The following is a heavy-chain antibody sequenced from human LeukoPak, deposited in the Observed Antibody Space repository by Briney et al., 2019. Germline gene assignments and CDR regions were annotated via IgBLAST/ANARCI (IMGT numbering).Heavy chain of an antibody. Sequence: GGSLRLSCAASGFTFSAYNMNWVRQGPGKGLEWLSYISGGSSIIYYADSVKGRFTISRDNAKNSLFLQMHSLRDEDTAVYYCARAVSGYAFDYWGQGTLVTVSS. J-gene: IGHJ4*02. CDR3: ARAVSGYAFDY. D-gene: IGHD5-12*01. CDR2: ISGGSSII. CDR1: GFTFSAYN. V-gene: IGHV3-48*02.